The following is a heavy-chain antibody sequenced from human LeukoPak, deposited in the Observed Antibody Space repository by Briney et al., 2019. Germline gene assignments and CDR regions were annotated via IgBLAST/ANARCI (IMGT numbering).Heavy chain of an antibody. Sequence: GGSLRLSCAASEFTFDKYWMHWVRQAPGKGLVWVSRINGDGTITSYADSVKGAFIISRDNAKNTLYLQVSSLRAEDTAVYYCATGNYYDSRGYYTFGHWGQGTLVTVSS. V-gene: IGHV3-74*01. CDR1: EFTFDKYW. J-gene: IGHJ4*02. CDR2: INGDGTIT. CDR3: ATGNYYDSRGYYTFGH. D-gene: IGHD3-22*01.